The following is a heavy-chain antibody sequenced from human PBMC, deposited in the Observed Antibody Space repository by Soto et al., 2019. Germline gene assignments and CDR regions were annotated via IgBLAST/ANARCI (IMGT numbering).Heavy chain of an antibody. CDR1: GFTVISSH. D-gene: IGHD3-3*01. Sequence: PWGSLRLSCAASGFTVISSHMIFCRNSPLKWLEWVSIIHSGGSTSYADSVRGRFTISSDVSKSTVYLQMNSLRAEDTAVYYCAKRIKPDVLQLLQSARGHTLGNAMDVWGQGTTVTVSS. J-gene: IGHJ6*02. V-gene: IGHV3-53*01. CDR3: AKRIKPDVLQLLQSARGHTLGNAMDV. CDR2: IHSGGST.